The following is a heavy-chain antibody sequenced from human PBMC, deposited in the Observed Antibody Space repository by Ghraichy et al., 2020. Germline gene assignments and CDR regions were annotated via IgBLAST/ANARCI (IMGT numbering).Heavy chain of an antibody. Sequence: LSLTCAASGFTFSSYAMSWVRQAPGKGLEWVSGISGSGGSTYYADSVKGRFTISRDNSKNTLYLQMNSLRAEDTAVYYCAKDFSHGGFNAFDIWGQGTMVTVSS. V-gene: IGHV3-23*01. D-gene: IGHD4-23*01. CDR3: AKDFSHGGFNAFDI. CDR1: GFTFSSYA. J-gene: IGHJ3*02. CDR2: ISGSGGST.